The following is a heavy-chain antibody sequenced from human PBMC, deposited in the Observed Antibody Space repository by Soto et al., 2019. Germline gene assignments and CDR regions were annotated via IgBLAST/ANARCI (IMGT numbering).Heavy chain of an antibody. V-gene: IGHV4-39*01. J-gene: IGHJ6*02. CDR1: GGSISSSSYY. Sequence: SETLSLTCTVSGGSISSSSYYWGWIRQPPGKGLEWIGSIYYSGSTYYNPSLKSRVTISVDTSKNQFSLKLSSVTAADTAVYYCASQTGDGFYYYYXGMDVWGQGTTVT. CDR2: IYYSGST. CDR3: ASQTGDGFYYYYXGMDV. D-gene: IGHD7-27*01.